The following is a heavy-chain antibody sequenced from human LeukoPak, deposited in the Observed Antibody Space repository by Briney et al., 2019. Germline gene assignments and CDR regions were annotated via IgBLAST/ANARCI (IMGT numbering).Heavy chain of an antibody. CDR3: TKDPNGDYVGAFEP. CDR1: GFSFSSFA. Sequence: GGSLRLSCAASGFSFSSFAMTWVRQAPGKGLEWVSSITGGHYPTYNTDSVKGRFTISRANSKNTLYLQMNSLRADDTAVYYCTKDPNGDYVGAFEPWGQGTLVTVSS. CDR2: ITGGHYPT. D-gene: IGHD4-17*01. V-gene: IGHV3-23*01. J-gene: IGHJ5*02.